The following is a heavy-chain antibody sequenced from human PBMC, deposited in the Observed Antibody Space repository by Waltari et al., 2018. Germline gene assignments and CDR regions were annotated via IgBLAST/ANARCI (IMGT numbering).Heavy chain of an antibody. CDR2: IKHSGST. CDR3: ARGPWVDY. D-gene: IGHD6-13*01. J-gene: IGHJ4*02. CDR1: GGSFSGYY. Sequence: QVQLQQWGAGLLKPSETLSLTCAVYGGSFSGYYWSWIRQPPGKGLEWIGEIKHSGSTNYNPSLKSQVTISVDTSKNQFSLKLSSVTAADTAVYYCARGPWVDYWGQGTLVTVSS. V-gene: IGHV4-34*01.